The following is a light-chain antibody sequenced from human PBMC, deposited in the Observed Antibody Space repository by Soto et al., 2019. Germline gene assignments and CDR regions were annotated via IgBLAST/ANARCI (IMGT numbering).Light chain of an antibody. J-gene: IGKJ1*01. CDR3: QQYNNWPWT. CDR2: GAS. Sequence: EIVMTQSPATLSVSPGERATLSCRASQSVGSNLAWYQQKPGQAPRLLIYGASTRATGIPARFSGSGSGTEFTLPISSLQSEDFAVYYCQQYNNWPWTFRQGTKVEIK. V-gene: IGKV3-15*01. CDR1: QSVGSN.